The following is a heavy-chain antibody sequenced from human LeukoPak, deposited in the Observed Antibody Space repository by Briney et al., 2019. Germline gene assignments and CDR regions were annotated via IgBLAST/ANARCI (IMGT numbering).Heavy chain of an antibody. CDR3: ARRVRGVIISFYYYNGMDV. CDR2: INHSGAT. J-gene: IGHJ6*02. CDR1: GGSFSDYY. V-gene: IGHV4-34*01. D-gene: IGHD3-10*01. Sequence: SETLSLTCAVYGGSFSDYYGTWIRQSPGQGLEWIGEINHSGATDYNPSLKSRVTISVDTSKNQFSLKVRSVTAADTAVYYCARRVRGVIISFYYYNGMDVWGQGTTVTVSS.